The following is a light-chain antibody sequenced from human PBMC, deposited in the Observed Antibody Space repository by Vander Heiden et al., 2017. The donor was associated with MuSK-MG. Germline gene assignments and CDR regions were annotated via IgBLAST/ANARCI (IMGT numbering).Light chain of an antibody. V-gene: IGKV3-11*01. CDR1: KSVSSD. CDR3: QQRSNWPRT. Sequence: EIVLTQSPATLSLSPGERATLSCRASKSVSSDGAWYQQKPGQAPRLRIYEASRFSGSGSGTDFTLTISSLEPEDFAVYYCQQRSNWPRTFGQGTKVEIK. CDR2: EA. J-gene: IGKJ1*01.